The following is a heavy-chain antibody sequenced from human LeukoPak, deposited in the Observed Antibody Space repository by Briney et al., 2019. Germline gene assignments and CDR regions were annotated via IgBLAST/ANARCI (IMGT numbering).Heavy chain of an antibody. CDR2: MSPNSDNT. CDR3: ARDYGGSSGWFDP. CDR1: GYTFTSYG. V-gene: IGHV1-8*02. D-gene: IGHD4-23*01. J-gene: IGHJ5*02. Sequence: ASVKVSCTASGYTFTSYGISWVRQAPGQGLEWMGWMSPNSDNTGYAQKFQGRVTFTRDTSISTAYMELRSLTSEDTAVYYCARDYGGSSGWFDPWGQGTLVTVSS.